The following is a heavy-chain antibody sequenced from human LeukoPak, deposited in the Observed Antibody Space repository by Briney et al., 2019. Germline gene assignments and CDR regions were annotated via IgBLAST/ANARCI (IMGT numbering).Heavy chain of an antibody. CDR1: GFTFSDTY. CDR2: ISSSSSYT. D-gene: IGHD6-13*01. V-gene: IGHV3-21*01. Sequence: GGSLRLSCAASGFTFSDTYMSWVRQAQGKGLEWVSSISSSSSYTFYADSMKGRFTISRDNAKNSLYLQMDSLRAEDTAVYYCARGSSPIDNWGQGTLVTVSS. CDR3: ARGSSPIDN. J-gene: IGHJ4*02.